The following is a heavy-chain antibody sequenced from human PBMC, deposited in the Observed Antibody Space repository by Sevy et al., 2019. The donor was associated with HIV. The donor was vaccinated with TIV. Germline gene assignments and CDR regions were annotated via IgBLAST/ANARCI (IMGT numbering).Heavy chain of an antibody. Sequence: SETLSLTCTVSGGSISSYYWSWIRQPAGKGLEWIGRIYTSGSTNYNPSLKSRVTMSVDTSKNQFSLKLSSVTAADTAVYYCARAVPWDYYGSGNYYYYGMDVWGQGTTVTVSS. CDR3: ARAVPWDYYGSGNYYYYGMDV. CDR2: IYTSGST. CDR1: GGSISSYY. J-gene: IGHJ6*02. D-gene: IGHD3-10*01. V-gene: IGHV4-4*07.